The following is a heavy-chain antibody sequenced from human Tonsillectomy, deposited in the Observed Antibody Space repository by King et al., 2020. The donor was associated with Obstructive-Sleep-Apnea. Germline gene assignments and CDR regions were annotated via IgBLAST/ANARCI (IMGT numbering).Heavy chain of an antibody. Sequence: LLVQSGGGVVQPGRSLRLSCAASGFTFSSYGMHWVRQAPGKGLEWVAVISYDGSNKFYADSVKGRFTISRDNSKNTLYLQMNSLRAEDTAVYYCAKEVRGSSSWYSGYWGQGTLVTVSS. CDR2: ISYDGSNK. V-gene: IGHV3-30*18. CDR1: GFTFSSYG. D-gene: IGHD6-13*01. J-gene: IGHJ4*02. CDR3: AKEVRGSSSWYSGY.